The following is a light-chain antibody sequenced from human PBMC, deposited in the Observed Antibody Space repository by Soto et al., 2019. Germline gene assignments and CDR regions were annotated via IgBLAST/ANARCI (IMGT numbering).Light chain of an antibody. V-gene: IGKV3-20*01. J-gene: IGKJ1*01. CDR2: GAS. CDR3: QQYCSPPQM. CDR1: QSVSSK. Sequence: EIVVTKSRAKLSVSPGEGATLSCRASQSVSSKLAWYQQKPGQAPRLLIYGASSRATGIPDRFSGSGSGTDFTLTISSLEPEDLSVYYFQQYCSPPQMFGQGTKVDI.